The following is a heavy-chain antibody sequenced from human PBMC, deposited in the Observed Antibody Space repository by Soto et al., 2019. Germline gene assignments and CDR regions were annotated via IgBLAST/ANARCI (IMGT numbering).Heavy chain of an antibody. D-gene: IGHD3-16*02. J-gene: IGHJ4*02. Sequence: QVQLQQWGAGLLKPSETLSLTCAVYGGSFSGYYWSWIRQPPGKGLEWIGEINHSGSTNYNPSLKRRVTISVDTSKNQFSLKLSSVTAADTAVYYCARRSTFGGVIVPYWGQGTLVTVSS. V-gene: IGHV4-34*01. CDR2: INHSGST. CDR3: ARRSTFGGVIVPY. CDR1: GGSFSGYY.